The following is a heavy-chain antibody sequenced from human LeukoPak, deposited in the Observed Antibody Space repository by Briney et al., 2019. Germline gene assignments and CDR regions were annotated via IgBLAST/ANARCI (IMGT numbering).Heavy chain of an antibody. CDR2: IWYDGSNK. CDR3: ARDRLHSYFDY. D-gene: IGHD2-21*01. Sequence: PGRSLRLSCAASGFTFSSYGMHWVRQAPGKGLEWVAVIWYDGSNKYYADSVKGRFTISRDNSKNTLYLQMNSLRAEDTAVYYCARDRLHSYFDYWGQGTLVTVSS. CDR1: GFTFSSYG. V-gene: IGHV3-33*01. J-gene: IGHJ4*02.